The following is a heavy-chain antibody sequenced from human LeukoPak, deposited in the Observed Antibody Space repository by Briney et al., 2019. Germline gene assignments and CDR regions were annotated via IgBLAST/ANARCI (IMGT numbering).Heavy chain of an antibody. V-gene: IGHV4-31*03. CDR3: ARIPWDYFDY. CDR2: IYYSGST. D-gene: IGHD7-27*01. Sequence: SQTLSLTCTVSGGSISSGGYYWSWIRQHPGKGLEWIGYIYYSGSTYYNPSLKSRVTMSVHTSKNQFSLKLSSVTAADTAVYYCARIPWDYFDYWGQGTLVTVSS. CDR1: GGSISSGGYY. J-gene: IGHJ4*02.